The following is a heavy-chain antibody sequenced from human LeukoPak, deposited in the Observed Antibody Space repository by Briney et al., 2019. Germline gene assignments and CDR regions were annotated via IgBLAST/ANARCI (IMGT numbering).Heavy chain of an antibody. CDR3: ARAPYTIFGVSNWFDP. CDR1: GGSFSGYY. Sequence: TSETLSLTCAVYGGSFSGYYWSWIRQPPGKGLEWIGEINHSGSTNYNPSLKSRVTISVDTSKNQFSLKLSSVTAADTAVYYCARAPYTIFGVSNWFDPWGQGTLVTVSS. D-gene: IGHD3-3*01. J-gene: IGHJ5*02. V-gene: IGHV4-34*01. CDR2: INHSGST.